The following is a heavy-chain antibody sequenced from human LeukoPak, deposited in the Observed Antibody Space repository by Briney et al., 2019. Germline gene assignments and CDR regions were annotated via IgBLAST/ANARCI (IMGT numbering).Heavy chain of an antibody. J-gene: IGHJ4*02. CDR3: ARQIGITMIVVVITPYDY. CDR2: ISGSGGST. CDR1: GFTFSSYA. V-gene: IGHV3-23*01. Sequence: GGSLRLSCAASGFTFSSYAMSWVRQAPGKGLEWVSAISGSGGSTYYADSVKGRFTISRDNSKNTLYLQMNSLRAGDTAVYYCARQIGITMIVVVITPYDYWGQGTLVTVSS. D-gene: IGHD3-22*01.